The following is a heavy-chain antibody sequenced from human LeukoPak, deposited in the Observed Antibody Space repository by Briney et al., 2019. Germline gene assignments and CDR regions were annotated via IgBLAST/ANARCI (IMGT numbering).Heavy chain of an antibody. Sequence: QPGGSLRLSCAASGFTFSSYAMHWVRQAPGKGLEWVAVISYDGSNKYYADSVKGRFTISRDNSKNTLYLQMNSLRSEDTAVYYCARDLGDYGGNRPGDWGQGTLVTVSS. J-gene: IGHJ4*02. CDR2: ISYDGSNK. CDR3: ARDLGDYGGNRPGD. CDR1: GFTFSSYA. V-gene: IGHV3-30-3*01. D-gene: IGHD4-23*01.